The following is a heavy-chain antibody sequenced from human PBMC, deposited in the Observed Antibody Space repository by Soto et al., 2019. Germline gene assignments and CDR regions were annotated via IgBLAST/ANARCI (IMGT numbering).Heavy chain of an antibody. V-gene: IGHV3-33*01. D-gene: IGHD3-16*01. J-gene: IGHJ3*02. CDR1: GFSFSSYG. CDR2: IWYDGSNE. CDR3: ARDRDYYANSGYALDI. Sequence: QVQLVESGGGVVQPGRSLRLSCAASGFSFSSYGMHWVRQAPGKGLEWVAVIWYDGSNEDYADSVKGRFAISRDNSKNTLYLQMNSLRADDTAVYYCARDRDYYANSGYALDIWGQGTAVTVSS.